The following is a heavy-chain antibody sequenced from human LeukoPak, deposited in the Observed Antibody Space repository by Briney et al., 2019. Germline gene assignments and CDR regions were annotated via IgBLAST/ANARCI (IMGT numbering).Heavy chain of an antibody. J-gene: IGHJ4*02. CDR3: ARDDCGDTCYPGGY. Sequence: GASVKVSCKAPGYTFTKYVVHWVRQAPGQRPEWMGWINAGNGDTKYSQNFQDRVTITRDTSANTAYMELSSLTSEDTALYYCARDDCGDTCYPGGYWDQGTLVTVSS. D-gene: IGHD2-21*01. CDR2: INAGNGDT. V-gene: IGHV1-3*01. CDR1: GYTFTKYV.